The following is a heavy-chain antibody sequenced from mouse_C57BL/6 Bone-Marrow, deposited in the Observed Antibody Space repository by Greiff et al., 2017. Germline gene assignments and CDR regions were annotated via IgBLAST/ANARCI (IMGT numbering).Heavy chain of an antibody. D-gene: IGHD1-1*01. CDR3: ARGRDYYGSSYKNWYFDV. J-gene: IGHJ1*03. Sequence: EVQLQQSGPVLVKPGASVKMSCKVSGYTFTDYYMNWVKQSHGKSLEWIGVINPYNGGTSYNQEFKGKATLTVDKSSSTAYMELNSLTSEDSAVYYCARGRDYYGSSYKNWYFDVWGTGTTVTVSS. CDR1: GYTFTDYY. V-gene: IGHV1-19*01. CDR2: INPYNGGT.